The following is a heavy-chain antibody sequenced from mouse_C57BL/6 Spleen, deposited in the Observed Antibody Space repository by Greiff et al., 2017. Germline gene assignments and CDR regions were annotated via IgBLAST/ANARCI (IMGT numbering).Heavy chain of an antibody. CDR3: ARWTHYYGSSSYYFDY. D-gene: IGHD1-1*01. CDR2: INPSTGGT. J-gene: IGHJ2*01. V-gene: IGHV1-42*01. Sequence: EVKLMESGPELVKPGASVKISCKASGYSFTGYYMNWVKQSPEKSLEWIGEINPSTGGTTYNQKFKAKATLTVDKSSSTAYMQLKSLTSEDSAVYYCARWTHYYGSSSYYFDYWGQGTTLTVSS. CDR1: GYSFTGYY.